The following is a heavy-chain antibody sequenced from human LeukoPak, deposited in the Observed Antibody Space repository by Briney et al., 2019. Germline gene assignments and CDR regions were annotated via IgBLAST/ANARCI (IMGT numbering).Heavy chain of an antibody. CDR3: AKGGVGALYYMDV. D-gene: IGHD1-26*01. CDR2: ISWDGGST. CDR1: GFTFDDYA. Sequence: PGGSLRLSCAASGFTFDDYAMHWVRQAPGKGLEWVYLISWDGGSTYYADSVKGRFTISRDNSKNSLYLQKNSLSAEDTALYYCAKGGVGALYYMDVWGKGTTVTVSS. J-gene: IGHJ6*03. V-gene: IGHV3-43D*03.